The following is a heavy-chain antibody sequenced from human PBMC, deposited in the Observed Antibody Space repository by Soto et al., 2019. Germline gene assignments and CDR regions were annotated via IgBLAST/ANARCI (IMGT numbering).Heavy chain of an antibody. Sequence: PSETLSLTCAFSGGSIRSGGYSWSWIRQPPGKGLEWIGYIYHSGSTYYNPSLKSRVTISVDRSKNQFSLKLSSVTAADTAVYYCARVPTPWGQGTLVT. J-gene: IGHJ5*02. D-gene: IGHD2-2*01. CDR1: GGSIRSGGYS. V-gene: IGHV4-30-2*01. CDR2: IYHSGST. CDR3: ARVPTP.